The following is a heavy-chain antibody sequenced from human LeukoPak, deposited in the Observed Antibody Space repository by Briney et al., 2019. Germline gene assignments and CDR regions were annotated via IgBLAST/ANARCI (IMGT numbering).Heavy chain of an antibody. D-gene: IGHD6-19*01. Sequence: PGGSLRLSCAVSGFIVSRNDMTLVRQAPGKGLEWVSLLYSDGKTFYADSVKGRFTISRDNSKNTLNLQMNSLRADDTAVYYCARAVAGLYFDYWGQGTLVTVSS. CDR3: ARAVAGLYFDY. CDR2: LYSDGKT. V-gene: IGHV3-53*01. CDR1: GFIVSRND. J-gene: IGHJ4*02.